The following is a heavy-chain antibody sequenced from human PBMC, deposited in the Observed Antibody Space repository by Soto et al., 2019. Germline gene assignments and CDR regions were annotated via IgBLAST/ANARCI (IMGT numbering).Heavy chain of an antibody. Sequence: QVQLVESGGGVVQPGRSLGLSCATSGFTFSIYGMHWVRQAPGKGLEWVAVIAHDGNNKYYGDSVKGRFNISRDNSKNALYLQMNSLRADVTAVYYCSRPPADKECDRLLRVPRDYGGEGTLVSVSS. CDR1: GFTFSIYG. D-gene: IGHD1-26*01. CDR2: IAHDGNNK. CDR3: SRPPADKECDRLLRVPRDY. V-gene: IGHV3-30*03. J-gene: IGHJ4*02.